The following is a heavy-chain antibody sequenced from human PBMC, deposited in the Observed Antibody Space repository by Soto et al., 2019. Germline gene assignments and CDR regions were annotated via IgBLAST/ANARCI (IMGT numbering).Heavy chain of an antibody. D-gene: IGHD5-12*01. V-gene: IGHV3-48*01. J-gene: IGHJ6*02. CDR2: VTKSSRTI. CDR1: GFTFSTYS. CDR3: TRDHGYGYGMDV. Sequence: EVQLVESGGGLVQPGVSLRLSCAASGFTFSTYSMNWVRQAPGKGLEWISYVTKSSRTIYYADSVKGRFTISRDNAKNSLYLQMNSLRAEDTAVYDCTRDHGYGYGMDVWGQGTTVTVSS.